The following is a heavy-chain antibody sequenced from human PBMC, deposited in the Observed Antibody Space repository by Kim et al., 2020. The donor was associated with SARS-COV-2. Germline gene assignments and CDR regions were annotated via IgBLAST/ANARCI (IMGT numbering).Heavy chain of an antibody. D-gene: IGHD4-17*01. CDR1: GFTFSSYA. Sequence: GGSLRLSCAASGFTFSSYAMHWVRQAPGKGLEWVAVISYDGSNKYYADSVKGRFTISRDNSKNTLYLQMNSLRAEDTAVYYCARDQQTTVTTVPMDVWGQGTTVTVSS. V-gene: IGHV3-30*04. J-gene: IGHJ6*02. CDR3: ARDQQTTVTTVPMDV. CDR2: ISYDGSNK.